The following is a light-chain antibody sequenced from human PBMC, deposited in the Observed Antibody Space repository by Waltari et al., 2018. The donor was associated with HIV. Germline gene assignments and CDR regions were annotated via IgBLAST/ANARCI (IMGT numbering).Light chain of an antibody. V-gene: IGKV3-15*01. CDR1: QSVSSK. CDR3: QQYNNWPPT. CDR2: GAS. J-gene: IGKJ4*01. Sequence: EIVMTQSPATLSVSPGERATLSCRASQSVSSKLGWYQQKPGQAPRLLIYGASTRATGIPARFSGSGSGTEFTLTISSLQFEDVAVYYCQQYNNWPPTFGGGTKVEIK.